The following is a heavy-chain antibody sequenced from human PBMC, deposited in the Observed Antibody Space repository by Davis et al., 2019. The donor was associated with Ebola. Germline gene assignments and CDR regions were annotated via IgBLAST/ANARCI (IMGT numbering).Heavy chain of an antibody. D-gene: IGHD2-2*02. V-gene: IGHV3-30-3*01. CDR1: GFTFSNYA. Sequence: LSLTCAASGFTFSNYAMNWVRQAPGKGLEWVAVISFDGINKFYADSVKGRFTISRDNSKNTLYLQMNSLRAEDTAVYYCARAPDKAYQALYRCFDYWGQGTLVTVSS. J-gene: IGHJ4*02. CDR2: ISFDGINK. CDR3: ARAPDKAYQALYRCFDY.